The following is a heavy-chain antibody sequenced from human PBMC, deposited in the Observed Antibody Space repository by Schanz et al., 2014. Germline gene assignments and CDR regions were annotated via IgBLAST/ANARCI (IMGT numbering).Heavy chain of an antibody. J-gene: IGHJ6*02. D-gene: IGHD6-13*01. CDR1: ISTFPAYY. Sequence: QVHLVQSGSEVKKPGASFPFSFPSAISTFPAYYMHWVRQAPGQGLEWMGRINPNSGDTNYAQKFQGRVTMTRDTSTSTAYMELSRLRSDDTAIYYCARDGHSSKWSSYYYYGMDVWGQGTTVTVSS. V-gene: IGHV1-2*06. CDR3: ARDGHSSKWSSYYYYGMDV. CDR2: INPNSGDT.